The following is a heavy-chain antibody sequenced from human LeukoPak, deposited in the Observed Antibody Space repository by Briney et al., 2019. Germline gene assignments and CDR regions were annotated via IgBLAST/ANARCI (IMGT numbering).Heavy chain of an antibody. CDR3: ARLVSGWGRGYYYYYYMDV. CDR1: GGSFSGYY. J-gene: IGHJ6*03. D-gene: IGHD6-19*01. Sequence: SETLSLTCAVYGGSFSGYYWSWIRQPPGKGLEWIGEINHSGSTNYNPSLKSRVTISVDTSKNQFSLKLSSVTAADTAVYYCARLVSGWGRGYYYYYYMDVWGKGTTVTISS. V-gene: IGHV4-34*01. CDR2: INHSGST.